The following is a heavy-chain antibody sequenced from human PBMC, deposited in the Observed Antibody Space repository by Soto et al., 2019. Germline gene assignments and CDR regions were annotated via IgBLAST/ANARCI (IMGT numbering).Heavy chain of an antibody. CDR2: INAGNGNT. V-gene: IGHV1-3*01. J-gene: IGHJ5*02. D-gene: IGHD3-10*01. CDR1: GYTFTSYA. CDR3: AGGGGAGEGGGLSSGSAP. Sequence: QVQLVQSGAEVKKPGASVKVSCKASGYTFTSYAMHWVRQAPGQRLEWMGWINAGNGNTKYSQKFQGRVTITRDTSAGTADGGRSGRGCEDRSVYYWAGGGGAGEGGGLSSGSAPGGKGTRVTVS.